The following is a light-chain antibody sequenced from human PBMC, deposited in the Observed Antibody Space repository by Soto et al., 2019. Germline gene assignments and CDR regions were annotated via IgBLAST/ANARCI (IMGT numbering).Light chain of an antibody. CDR3: CSYAGSSTFV. V-gene: IGLV2-23*03. Sequence: QSVLTQHASVSGSPGQSITISCTGTSSDVGNYNVVSWYQQHPGKAPKLLIYEGSKRPSGVSNRFSGSKSGNTASLTISGLQAEDEADYYCCSYAGSSTFVFGTGTKVTVL. CDR1: SSDVGNYNV. CDR2: EGS. J-gene: IGLJ1*01.